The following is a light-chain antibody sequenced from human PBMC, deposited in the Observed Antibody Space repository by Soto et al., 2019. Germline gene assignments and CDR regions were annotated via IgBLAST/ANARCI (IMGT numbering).Light chain of an antibody. Sequence: ERVMAQSPATLSLSPGERATRSCRASQSVSSNLAWYQQKPGQAPRLLIYGASTRATGIPDRFSGSGSGTDFTLTISRLEPEDFAVYYCQQYGSSPPITFGQGTRLEI. CDR2: GAS. V-gene: IGKV3-20*01. J-gene: IGKJ5*01. CDR1: QSVSSN. CDR3: QQYGSSPPIT.